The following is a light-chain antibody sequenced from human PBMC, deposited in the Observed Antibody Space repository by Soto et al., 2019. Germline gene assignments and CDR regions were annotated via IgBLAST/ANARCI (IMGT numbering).Light chain of an antibody. J-gene: IGKJ5*01. V-gene: IGKV3-11*01. CDR1: QSVSSY. CDR3: QQRSNWPPIT. Sequence: EIVLTQSPATPSLSPGERATLSCRASQSVSSYLAWYQQKPGQAPRLLIYDASNRATGIPARFSGSGSGTDFTLTISSLEPEDFAVYYCQQRSNWPPITCGQGTRLEIK. CDR2: DAS.